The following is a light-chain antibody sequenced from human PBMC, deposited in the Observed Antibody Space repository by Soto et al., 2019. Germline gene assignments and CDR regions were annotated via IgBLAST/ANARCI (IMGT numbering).Light chain of an antibody. CDR1: QXLXXXSXXXY. CDR2: WGS. CDR3: MQGQQTPVT. V-gene: IGKV2-28*01. J-gene: IGKJ5*01. Sequence: DIVMTXXPLXLPVTPGEPASISCRSXQXLXXXSXXXYLDWYVQKPGQSPQLLIYWGSNRASGVXXXXXXXXXXXXXXLKINRVEAEDFGVYYCMQGQQTPVTFGQGTRLEXK.